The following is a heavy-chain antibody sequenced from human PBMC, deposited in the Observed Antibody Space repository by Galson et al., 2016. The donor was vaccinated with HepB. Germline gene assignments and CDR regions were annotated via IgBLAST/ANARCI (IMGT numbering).Heavy chain of an antibody. CDR3: AKDRGSYYEVDIRDY. J-gene: IGHJ4*02. Sequence: SLRLSCAASGFTFSSYAMSWVRQAPGKGLEWVSAISGSGVGTYYADSVKGRFTISRDNSKNTLYLQMNSLRAEDTAVYYCAKDRGSYYEVDIRDYWGQGTLVTVPS. CDR2: ISGSGVGT. CDR1: GFTFSSYA. V-gene: IGHV3-23*01. D-gene: IGHD1-26*01.